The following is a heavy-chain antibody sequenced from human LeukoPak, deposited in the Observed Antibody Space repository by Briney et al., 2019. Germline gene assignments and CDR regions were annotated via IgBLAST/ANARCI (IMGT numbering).Heavy chain of an antibody. D-gene: IGHD2-8*02. CDR1: GYTFTSYG. Sequence: GASVKVSCKASGYTFTSYGISWVRQAPGQGLEWMGGIIPIFGTANYAQKFQGRVTITADKSTSTAYMELSSLRSEDTAVYYCARVADWGWPHLYYYYYYYMDVWGKGTTVTVSS. J-gene: IGHJ6*03. CDR2: IIPIFGTA. CDR3: ARVADWGWPHLYYYYYYYMDV. V-gene: IGHV1-69*06.